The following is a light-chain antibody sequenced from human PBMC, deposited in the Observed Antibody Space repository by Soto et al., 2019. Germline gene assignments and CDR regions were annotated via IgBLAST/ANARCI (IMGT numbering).Light chain of an antibody. V-gene: IGKV3-11*01. Sequence: EIVLTQSPVTLSLSPGERATLSCRASQSVWASLAWYQLKPGQTPRLLIYDASHRATGIPVRFSGSGYGTDFTLTISSLEPEDFAVYYCQHRATWPLTFGGGTKVELK. CDR1: QSVWAS. CDR3: QHRATWPLT. J-gene: IGKJ4*01. CDR2: DAS.